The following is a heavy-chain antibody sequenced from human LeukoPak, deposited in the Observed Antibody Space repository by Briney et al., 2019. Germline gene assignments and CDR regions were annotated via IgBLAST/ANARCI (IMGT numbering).Heavy chain of an antibody. CDR1: GGSISSGGYS. CDR3: ARGGSPVGATPFSYYYYYGMDV. D-gene: IGHD1-26*01. J-gene: IGHJ6*02. V-gene: IGHV4-30-2*01. CDR2: IYHSGST. Sequence: SETLSLTCAVSGGSISSGGYSWSWIRQPPGKGLERIGYIYHSGSTYYNPSLKSRVTISVDRSKNQFSLKLSSVTAADTAVYYCARGGSPVGATPFSYYYYYGMDVWGQGTTVTVSS.